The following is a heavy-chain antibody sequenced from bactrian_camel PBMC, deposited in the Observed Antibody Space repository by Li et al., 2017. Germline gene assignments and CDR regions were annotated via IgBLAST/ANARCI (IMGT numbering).Heavy chain of an antibody. CDR2: IGSDGVK. D-gene: IGHD1*01. CDR3: TARYEFGLGACSGVGGLGF. Sequence: HVQLVESGGGSVQTGGHLRLSCVGSRHPYSKYCMGWFRQAPGKERELVARIGSDGVKTYADSVKGRFTISKDDDENALYLEMNSLKPGDTAMYYCTARYEFGLGACSGVGGLGFWGQGTQVTVS. CDR1: RHPYSKYC. J-gene: IGHJ6*01. V-gene: IGHV3S55*01.